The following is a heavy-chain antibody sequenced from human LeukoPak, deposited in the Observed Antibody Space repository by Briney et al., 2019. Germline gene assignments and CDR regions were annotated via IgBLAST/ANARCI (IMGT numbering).Heavy chain of an antibody. CDR2: INPNSGGT. D-gene: IGHD3-22*01. CDR3: ARDPLYYYDMAQGKGRAFDI. V-gene: IGHV1-2*02. J-gene: IGHJ3*02. CDR1: GYTFTGYY. Sequence: ASVKVSCMASGYTFTGYYMHWVRQAPGQGLEWMGWINPNSGGTNYAQKFQGRVTMTRDTSISTAYMELSRLRSDDTAVYYCARDPLYYYDMAQGKGRAFDIWGQGTMVTVSS.